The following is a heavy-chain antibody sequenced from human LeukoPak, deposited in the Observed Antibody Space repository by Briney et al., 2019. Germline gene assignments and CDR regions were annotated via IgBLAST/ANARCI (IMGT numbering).Heavy chain of an antibody. J-gene: IGHJ4*02. CDR1: GFNVSSYS. D-gene: IGHD3-22*01. V-gene: IGHV3-48*01. CDR3: ARDKNDSSGYYYGY. Sequence: GGSLRLSCAASGFNVSSYSMNWARQAPGKGLEWVSYISSSSTTIYYADSVKGRFTISRDNAKNSLYLQMNSLRAEDTAVYYCARDKNDSSGYYYGYWGQGTLVTVSS. CDR2: ISSSSTTI.